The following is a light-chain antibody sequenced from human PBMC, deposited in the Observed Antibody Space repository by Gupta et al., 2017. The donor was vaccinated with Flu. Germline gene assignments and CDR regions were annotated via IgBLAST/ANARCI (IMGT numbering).Light chain of an antibody. V-gene: IGKV3-20*01. CDR3: QHYGSSSVT. J-gene: IGKJ1*01. Sequence: ERATLSCRSRQSLSSNYIAWYLQKPGQAPSLLIYAASSRATGIPDRFSGSGSGTDFTFTISRLEPEDFAVYFCQHYGSSSVTFGQGTKVEIK. CDR2: AAS. CDR1: QSLSSNY.